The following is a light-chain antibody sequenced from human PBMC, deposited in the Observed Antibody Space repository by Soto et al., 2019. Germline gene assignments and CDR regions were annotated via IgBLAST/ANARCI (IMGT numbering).Light chain of an antibody. CDR1: QSISSW. Sequence: DIQMTQSPSTLSASVGDRVTITCRASQSISSWLAWYQQKPGKAPKLLIYKASNLESGVPSRFSGSGSGTEFSLTISSLQPDDFATYYCQQYHSYSTFGQGTKVDIK. V-gene: IGKV1-5*03. J-gene: IGKJ1*01. CDR2: KAS. CDR3: QQYHSYST.